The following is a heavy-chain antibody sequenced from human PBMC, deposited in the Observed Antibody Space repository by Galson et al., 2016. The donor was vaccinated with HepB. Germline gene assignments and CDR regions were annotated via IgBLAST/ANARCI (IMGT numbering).Heavy chain of an antibody. Sequence: SLRLSCAASGFTFRMYSIHWMRQAPGKGLEWVAVISGSGRHEHYAGSVKGRFSISRDNSRNMVHLQMSSLRPDDTAVYYCAKEDFCSDVGCPAGQWGQGRLVTVSS. CDR2: ISGSGRHE. CDR3: AKEDFCSDVGCPAGQ. J-gene: IGHJ4*02. V-gene: IGHV3-30*04. CDR1: GFTFRMYS. D-gene: IGHD3-3*01.